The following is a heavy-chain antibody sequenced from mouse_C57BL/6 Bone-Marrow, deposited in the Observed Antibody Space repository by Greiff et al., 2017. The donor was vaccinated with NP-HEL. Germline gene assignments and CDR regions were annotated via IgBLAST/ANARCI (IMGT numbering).Heavy chain of an antibody. V-gene: IGHV1-82*01. J-gene: IGHJ3*01. CDR2: IYPGDGDT. Sequence: VQGVESGPELVKPGASVKISCKASGYAFSSSWMNWVKQRPGKGLEWIGRIYPGDGDTNYNGKFKGKATLTADKSSSTAYMQLSSLTSEDSAVYFCARWPMAYWGQGTLVTVSA. CDR1: GYAFSSSW. CDR3: ARWPMAY.